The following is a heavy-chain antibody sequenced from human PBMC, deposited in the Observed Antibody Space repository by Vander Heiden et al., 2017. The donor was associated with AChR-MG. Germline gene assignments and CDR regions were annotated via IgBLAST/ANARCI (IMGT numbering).Heavy chain of an antibody. J-gene: IGHJ4*02. Sequence: EVQLLESGGGLVQTGGSLRLSCTASAFTFSSYGMSWVRQAPGKGLEWVSAISASGGNTHYADSVKGRFTISRDNSKNTVVLQMNSLRAEDTAVYFCARFDRAMYYLDYWGQGTLVIVSS. D-gene: IGHD2-2*01. CDR3: ARFDRAMYYLDY. CDR2: ISASGGNT. V-gene: IGHV3-23*01. CDR1: AFTFSSYG.